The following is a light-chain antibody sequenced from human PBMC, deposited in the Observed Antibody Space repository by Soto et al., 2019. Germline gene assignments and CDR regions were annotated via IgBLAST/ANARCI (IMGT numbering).Light chain of an antibody. CDR1: SSNIGSNT. CDR2: GNS. V-gene: IGLV1-44*01. Sequence: QSVLTQPPSASGTPGQRVTISCSGSSSNIGSNTVNWYQQLPGTAPKLLIYGNSNRPSGVPDRFSGSKSDTSASLAITGLQAEDEADYYCQSYDSSLSGYVFGTGTKLTVL. J-gene: IGLJ1*01. CDR3: QSYDSSLSGYV.